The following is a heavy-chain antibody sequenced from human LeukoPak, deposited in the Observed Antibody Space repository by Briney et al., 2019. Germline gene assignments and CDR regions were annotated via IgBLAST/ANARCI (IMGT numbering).Heavy chain of an antibody. Sequence: GGSLRLSCAASGFTFSSYSMNWVRQAPGKGLEWVSYISSSSSTIYYADSVKGRFTISRDNAKNSLYLQMNSLRAEDTAVYYCARYSGSYVDYWGQGTLVTVSS. CDR3: ARYSGSYVDY. J-gene: IGHJ4*02. D-gene: IGHD1-26*01. CDR1: GFTFSSYS. V-gene: IGHV3-48*04. CDR2: ISSSSSTI.